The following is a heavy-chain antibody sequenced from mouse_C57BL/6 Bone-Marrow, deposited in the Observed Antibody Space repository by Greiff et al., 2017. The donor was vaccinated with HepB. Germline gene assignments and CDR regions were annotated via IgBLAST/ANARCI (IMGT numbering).Heavy chain of an antibody. CDR3: ARAYSNYEGDYYAMDY. V-gene: IGHV1-72*01. CDR1: GYTFTSYW. J-gene: IGHJ4*01. CDR2: IDPNSGGT. Sequence: VQLQQSGAELVKPGASVKLSCKASGYTFTSYWMHWVKQRPGRGLEWIGRIDPNSGGTKYNEKFKSKATLTVDKPSSTAYMQLSSLTSEDSAVYYCARAYSNYEGDYYAMDYGGQGTSVTVSS. D-gene: IGHD2-5*01.